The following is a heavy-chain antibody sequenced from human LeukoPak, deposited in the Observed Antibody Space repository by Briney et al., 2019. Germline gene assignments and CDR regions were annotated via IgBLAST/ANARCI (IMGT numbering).Heavy chain of an antibody. V-gene: IGHV3-64*01. CDR1: GFTFSSYA. D-gene: IGHD2-2*01. CDR2: ISSNGGST. J-gene: IGHJ3*02. Sequence: GGSLRLSCAASGFTFSSYAMHWVRQAPGKGLEYVSAISSNGGSTYYANSVKGRFTISRDNSKNTLYLQMGSLRAEDMAVYYCARINRPCSTSCRGAFDIWGQGTMVTVSS. CDR3: ARINRPCSTSCRGAFDI.